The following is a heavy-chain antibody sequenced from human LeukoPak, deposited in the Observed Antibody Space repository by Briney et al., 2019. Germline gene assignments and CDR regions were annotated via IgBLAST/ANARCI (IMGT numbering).Heavy chain of an antibody. CDR1: GFTFSNYA. D-gene: IGHD2-15*01. CDR2: ISGSGGGT. Sequence: GGSLRLSFAASGFTFSNYAMSGGREAPGKGLQWVSTISGSGGGTYYADSVKGRFTISRDNFKNTLYLQINSLRAEDTAVYYCAKAGGAPQASTKEIDYWGQGTLVTVSS. V-gene: IGHV3-23*01. J-gene: IGHJ4*02. CDR3: AKAGGAPQASTKEIDY.